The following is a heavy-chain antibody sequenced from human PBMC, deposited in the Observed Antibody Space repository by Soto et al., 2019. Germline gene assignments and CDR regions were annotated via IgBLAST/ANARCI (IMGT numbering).Heavy chain of an antibody. CDR2: ISAYSDTT. V-gene: IGHV1-18*01. CDR3: ARDTSIMVSHLLDY. Sequence: QVQLVQSGAEVKKPGASVKVSCKASGYTFTSYGISWVRQAPGQGLEWMGWISAYSDTTNYAQMLRGRVTMTTDKSTSTAYMELRSLRSDDTAVYYCARDTSIMVSHLLDYWGQGTLVTVSS. CDR1: GYTFTSYG. J-gene: IGHJ4*02. D-gene: IGHD2-8*01.